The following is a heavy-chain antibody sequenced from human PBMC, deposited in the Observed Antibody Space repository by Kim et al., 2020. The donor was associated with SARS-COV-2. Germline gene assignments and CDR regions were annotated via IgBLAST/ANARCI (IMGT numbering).Heavy chain of an antibody. Sequence: SQTLSLTCAISGDSVSSNIAAWNWIRQSPSRGLEWLGRTYYRSKWYNDYAVSVKSRITINPDTSKNQVSLQLNSVTPEDTAVYYCASEIDSSSWYSWSHFDYSGQRTLVTVSS. D-gene: IGHD6-13*01. J-gene: IGHJ4*02. CDR3: ASEIDSSSWYSWSHFDY. CDR1: GDSVSSNIAA. CDR2: TYYRSKWYN. V-gene: IGHV6-1*01.